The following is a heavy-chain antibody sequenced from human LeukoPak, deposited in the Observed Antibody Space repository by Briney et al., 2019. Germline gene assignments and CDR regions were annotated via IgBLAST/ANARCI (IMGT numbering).Heavy chain of an antibody. J-gene: IGHJ3*02. CDR2: ISSSSSYI. CDR3: ARDRKQQLEQDAFDI. D-gene: IGHD6-13*01. Sequence: GGSLRLSCAASGFTFSSYSMNWVRQAPGKGLEWVSSISSSSSYIYYADSVKGRFTISRDNAKNSLYLQMNSLRAEDTAVYYCARDRKQQLEQDAFDIWGQGTMVTVSS. V-gene: IGHV3-21*01. CDR1: GFTFSSYS.